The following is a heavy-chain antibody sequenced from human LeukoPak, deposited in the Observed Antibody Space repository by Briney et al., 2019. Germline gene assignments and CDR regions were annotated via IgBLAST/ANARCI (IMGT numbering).Heavy chain of an antibody. CDR3: ARLKKSSVYYYYGMDV. Sequence: SETLSLTCTVSGGSINNYYWSWVRQPPGAGLEWLAYIYYTGSTNYNPSPKSRVTISVDTSKNQFSLKLSSVTAADTAVYYCARLKKSSVYYYYGMDVWGQGTTVTVSS. CDR2: IYYTGST. D-gene: IGHD3-16*02. V-gene: IGHV4-59*01. CDR1: GGSINNYY. J-gene: IGHJ6*02.